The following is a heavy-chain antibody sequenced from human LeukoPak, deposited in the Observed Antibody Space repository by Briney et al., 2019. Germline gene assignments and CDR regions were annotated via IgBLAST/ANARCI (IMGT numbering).Heavy chain of an antibody. J-gene: IGHJ4*02. D-gene: IGHD5-24*01. V-gene: IGHV3-7*01. Sequence: PGGSLRLSWVASGFSFSTSWMTWVRQAPGKGLEWVANIRMDGGEQYYMDSVEGRFTISRDNAKNSLYLQMYSLRPEDTAVYYCARDKGYNSAYWGRGTLVTVSS. CDR3: ARDKGYNSAY. CDR2: IRMDGGEQ. CDR1: GFSFSTSW.